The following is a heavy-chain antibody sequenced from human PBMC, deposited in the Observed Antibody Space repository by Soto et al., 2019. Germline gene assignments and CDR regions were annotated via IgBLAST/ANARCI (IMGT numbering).Heavy chain of an antibody. V-gene: IGHV3-48*03. CDR2: ISPGGDRI. CDR3: ARDVGPITIFGEALSGYFDF. J-gene: IGHJ4*02. D-gene: IGHD3-3*01. Sequence: EVQLVESGGGLVQPGGSLRLSCVASGFMFDSYAMNWVRQAPGKGLEWVSYISPGGDRIYYAESLKGRFTISRDNAKDSLSLQMNSLRGEDTAFYYCARDVGPITIFGEALSGYFDFWGQGTLVTVSS. CDR1: GFMFDSYA.